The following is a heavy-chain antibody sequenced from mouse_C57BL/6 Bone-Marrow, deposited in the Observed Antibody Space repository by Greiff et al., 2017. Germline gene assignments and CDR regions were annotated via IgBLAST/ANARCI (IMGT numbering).Heavy chain of an antibody. CDR2: IWRGGST. V-gene: IGHV2-5*01. J-gene: IGHJ4*01. CDR3: AKFDGYPYAMDY. CDR1: GFSFTSYG. D-gene: IGHD2-3*01. Sequence: VQLQQSGPGLVQPSQSLSITCTVSGFSFTSYGVHWVRQSPGKGLEWLGVIWRGGSTDYNAAFMSRLSITKDNSKSQVFFKMNSLQADDTAIYYCAKFDGYPYAMDYWGQGTSVTVSA.